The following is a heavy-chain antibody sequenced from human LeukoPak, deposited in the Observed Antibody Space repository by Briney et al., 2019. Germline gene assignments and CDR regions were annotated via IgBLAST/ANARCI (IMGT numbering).Heavy chain of an antibody. D-gene: IGHD2-2*01. V-gene: IGHV4-39*01. CDR1: GFTFSNAW. CDR3: ARHLVPAAIGFDP. CDR2: IYYSGST. Sequence: PGGSLRLSCAASGFTFSNAWMSWVRQAPGKGLEWIGSIYYSGSTYYNPSLKSRVTISVDTSKNQFSLKLSSVTAADTAVYYCARHLVPAAIGFDPWGQGTLVTVSS. J-gene: IGHJ5*02.